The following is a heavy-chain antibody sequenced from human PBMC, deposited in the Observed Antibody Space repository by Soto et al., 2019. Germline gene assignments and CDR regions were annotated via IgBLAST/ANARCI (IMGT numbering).Heavy chain of an antibody. J-gene: IGHJ4*02. CDR3: AKDNPYPIEYSGYDLFDY. CDR2: ISYDGSNK. V-gene: IGHV3-30*18. D-gene: IGHD5-12*01. CDR1: GFTFSSYG. Sequence: GGSLRLSCAASGFTFSSYGMHWVRQAPGKGLEWVAVISYDGSNKYYADPVKGRFTISRDKSKNTLYLQMNSLRAEDTAVYYCAKDNPYPIEYSGYDLFDYWGQGTLVTVSS.